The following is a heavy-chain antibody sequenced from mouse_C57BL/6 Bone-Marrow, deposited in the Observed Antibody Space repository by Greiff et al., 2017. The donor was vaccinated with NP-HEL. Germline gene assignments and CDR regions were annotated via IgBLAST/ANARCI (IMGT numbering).Heavy chain of an antibody. CDR3: TRNPNWDGTWFAY. CDR2: IDPETGGT. V-gene: IGHV1-15*01. J-gene: IGHJ3*01. D-gene: IGHD4-1*02. Sequence: QVQLKQSGAELVRPGASVTLSCKASGYTFTDYEMHWVKQTPVHGLEWIGAIDPETGGTAYNQKFKGKAILTADKSSSTAYMELRSLTSEDSAVYYCTRNPNWDGTWFAYWGQGTLVTVSA. CDR1: GYTFTDYE.